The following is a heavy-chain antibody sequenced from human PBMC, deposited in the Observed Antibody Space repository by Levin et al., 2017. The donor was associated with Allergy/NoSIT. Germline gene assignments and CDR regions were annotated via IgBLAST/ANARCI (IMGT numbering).Heavy chain of an antibody. Sequence: GESLKISCKASGYTFTTYYMHWLRQASGQGLEWMGIMNPSDGSTTYPQRLQGRVTMTRDTPTSTVYMELSSLRSEDTAVYYCARAGGTPADYYYGMDVWGQGTTVTVSS. CDR1: GYTFTTYY. D-gene: IGHD3-16*01. J-gene: IGHJ6*02. V-gene: IGHV1-46*01. CDR3: ARAGGTPADYYYGMDV. CDR2: MNPSDGST.